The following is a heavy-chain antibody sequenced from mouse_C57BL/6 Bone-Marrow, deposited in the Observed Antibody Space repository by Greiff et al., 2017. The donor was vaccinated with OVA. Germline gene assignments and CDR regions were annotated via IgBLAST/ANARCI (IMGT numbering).Heavy chain of an antibody. D-gene: IGHD2-1*01. CDR1: GYAFSSYW. Sequence: QVQLQQSGAELVTPGASVKISCKASGYAFSSYWLNWVKQRPGKGLEWIGQLYPGAGDTNYNGKFKGKATLTAAKSSSTAYMQLSRLTSEDSAVYFGARARGNYVTWFAYWGQGTLVTVSA. CDR3: ARARGNYVTWFAY. CDR2: LYPGAGDT. J-gene: IGHJ3*01. V-gene: IGHV1-80*01.